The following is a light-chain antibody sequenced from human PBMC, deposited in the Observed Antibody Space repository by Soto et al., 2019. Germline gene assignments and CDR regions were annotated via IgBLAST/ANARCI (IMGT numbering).Light chain of an antibody. CDR2: DDN. CDR1: SSNIGGNS. Sequence: QSVLTQPPSVSAAPGQKVTISCSGSSSNIGGNSVSWYQQLPGTAPKLLIYDDNKRPSGIPDRFSGSKSGTSATLGITGFQTGDEADYTFLFGTGTKSPS. CDR3: L. V-gene: IGLV1-51*01. J-gene: IGLJ1*01.